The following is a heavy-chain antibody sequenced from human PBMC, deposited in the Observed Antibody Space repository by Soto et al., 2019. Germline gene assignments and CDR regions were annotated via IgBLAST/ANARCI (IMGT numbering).Heavy chain of an antibody. V-gene: IGHV3-74*01. D-gene: IGHD3-16*01. CDR2: INSDGSTT. CDR3: ARVGVGAYHFDY. CDR1: GFTFSSYW. Sequence: EVQLVESGGGLVQPGGSLRLSCAASGFTFSSYWMHWVRQAPGKGLVWVSRINSDGSTTSYADSVKGRFTISRDNAKNTLYLQMNSLRAEDTAVYYCARVGVGAYHFDYWGQGTLVTVSS. J-gene: IGHJ4*02.